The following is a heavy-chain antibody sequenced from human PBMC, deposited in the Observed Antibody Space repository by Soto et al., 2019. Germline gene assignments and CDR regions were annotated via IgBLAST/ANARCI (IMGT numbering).Heavy chain of an antibody. D-gene: IGHD3-22*01. CDR3: ARHFYYDNSGYLSGNFDY. CDR2: IYYSGST. Sequence: QVQLQESGPGLVKPSETLSLTCTVSGGSISSYYWSWIRQPPGKGLEWIGYIYYSGSTNYNPSLKSRVTISVDTSKNQFSLKLSSVTAADTAVYYCARHFYYDNSGYLSGNFDYWGQGTLVTVSS. J-gene: IGHJ4*02. CDR1: GGSISSYY. V-gene: IGHV4-59*08.